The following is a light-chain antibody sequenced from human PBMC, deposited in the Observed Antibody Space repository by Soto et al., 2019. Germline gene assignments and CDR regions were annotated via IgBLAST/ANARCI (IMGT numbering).Light chain of an antibody. J-gene: IGKJ1*01. V-gene: IGKV3-20*01. CDR1: QSINTN. Sequence: TQSPATLSLSPGERATFSCRASQSINTNLAWFQLKPGQAPRLLIYGESIRAAGIPDRFSGSGSETDLNLTINRLEPEDFALYYCQQYGSSPPTCGQGTKVDIK. CDR2: GES. CDR3: QQYGSSPPT.